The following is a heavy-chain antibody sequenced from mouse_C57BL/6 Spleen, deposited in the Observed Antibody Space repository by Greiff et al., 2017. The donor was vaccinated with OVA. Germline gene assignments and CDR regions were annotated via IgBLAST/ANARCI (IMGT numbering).Heavy chain of an antibody. D-gene: IGHD2-4*01. Sequence: EVMLVESGGGLVKPGGSLKLSCAASGFTFSDYGMHWVRQAPEKGLEWVAYISSGSSTIYYADTVKGRFTISRDNAKNTLYLQMTSLRSEDTAMYYCASYDYPYAMDYWGQGTSVTVSS. J-gene: IGHJ4*01. CDR2: ISSGSSTI. CDR3: ASYDYPYAMDY. V-gene: IGHV5-17*01. CDR1: GFTFSDYG.